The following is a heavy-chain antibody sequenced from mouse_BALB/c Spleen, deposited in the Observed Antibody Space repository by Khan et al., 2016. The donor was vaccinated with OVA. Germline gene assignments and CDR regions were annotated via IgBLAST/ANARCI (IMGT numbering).Heavy chain of an antibody. D-gene: IGHD2-10*01. CDR2: IWSDGST. CDR1: GFSLTSYG. J-gene: IGHJ4*01. Sequence: VKLLESGPGLVAPSQSLSTTCTISGFSLTSYGIHWVRQPPGKGLEWLVVIWSDGSTTYNSTLKSRLSITKDNSKSQVFLKMNSLQTDDTAMYYCARQPYYHYYVMDYWGQGTSVTVSS. CDR3: ARQPYYHYYVMDY. V-gene: IGHV2-6-1*01.